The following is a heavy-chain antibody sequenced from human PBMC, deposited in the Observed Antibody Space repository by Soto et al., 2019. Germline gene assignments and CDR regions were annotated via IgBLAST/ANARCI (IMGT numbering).Heavy chain of an antibody. CDR2: IRSKGNNYAT. V-gene: IGHV3-73*01. J-gene: IGHJ4*02. CDR3: TRHTVDC. Sequence: PGGSLRLSCAASGFTFSDAAIHWVRQASGKGLEWVGRIRSKGNNYATAYAASVQGRFTISRDDSTNTAYLQMNSLQNEDTAVYYCTRHTVDCWGQGTLVTVSS. CDR1: GFTFSDAA. D-gene: IGHD4-17*01.